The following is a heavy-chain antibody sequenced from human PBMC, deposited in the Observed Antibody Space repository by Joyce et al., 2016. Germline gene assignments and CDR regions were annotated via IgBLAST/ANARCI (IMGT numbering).Heavy chain of an antibody. CDR3: ARRRYYYGTGDYGGTFDI. D-gene: IGHD3-10*01. J-gene: IGHJ3*02. Sequence: EVQLVQSAAEVKKPGESLKISCKASGYSFTGYWIGWVRQMPGKGLDLLCIIHPLNSNARYSPSFKGLVTMSADQSTSTAYLEWSSLKASDTAIYYCARRRYYYGTGDYGGTFDIWGQGTRVTVSS. V-gene: IGHV5-51*01. CDR1: GYSFTGYW. CDR2: IHPLNSNA.